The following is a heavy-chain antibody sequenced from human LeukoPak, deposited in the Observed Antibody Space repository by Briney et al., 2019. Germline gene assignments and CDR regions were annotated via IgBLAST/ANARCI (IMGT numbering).Heavy chain of an antibody. CDR1: GFTFSSYS. CDR2: ISSSSSYI. D-gene: IGHD3-22*01. CDR3: ARDITSDYCDSSGYIY. J-gene: IGHJ4*02. V-gene: IGHV3-21*01. Sequence: GGSLRLSCAASGFTFSSYSMNWVRQAPGKGLEWVSSISSSSSYIYYADSVKGRFTISRDNAKNSLYLQMNSLRAEDTAVYCCARDITSDYCDSSGYIYWGQGTLVTVSS.